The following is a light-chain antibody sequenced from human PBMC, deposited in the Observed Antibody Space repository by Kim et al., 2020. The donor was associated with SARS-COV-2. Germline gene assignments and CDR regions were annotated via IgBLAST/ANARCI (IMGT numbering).Light chain of an antibody. CDR1: SGSVSTGHF. V-gene: IGLV8-61*01. CDR3: VLYMSAGTWV. CDR2: NTN. Sequence: QTVVTQEPSFSVSPGGTITLTCGLKSGSVSTGHFPTWYQQTPGHAPRTLIYNTNLRSSGVPDRFSGSIVGNEAALTITGAQANDESDYYCVLYMSAGTWVFGAGTKLTVL. J-gene: IGLJ3*02.